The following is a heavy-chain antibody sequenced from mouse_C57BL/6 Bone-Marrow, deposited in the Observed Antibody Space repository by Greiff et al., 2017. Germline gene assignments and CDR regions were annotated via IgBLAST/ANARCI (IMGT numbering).Heavy chain of an antibody. CDR2: IDPEDGET. D-gene: IGHD1-1*01. CDR1: GFNIKAYY. V-gene: IGHV14-2*01. CDR3: AIHYYGSSHYYAMDY. Sequence: EVQLQQSGAELVKPGASVKLSCTASGFNIKAYYMHWVKQRTEQGLEWIGRIDPEDGETKYAPKFQGKATITADTSSNTAYLQLSRLTSEDTAVYYCAIHYYGSSHYYAMDYWGQGTSVTVSS. J-gene: IGHJ4*01.